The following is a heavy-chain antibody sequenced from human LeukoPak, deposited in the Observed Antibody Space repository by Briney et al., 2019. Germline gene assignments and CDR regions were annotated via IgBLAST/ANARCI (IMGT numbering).Heavy chain of an antibody. CDR2: MYHSGST. J-gene: IGHJ5*02. CDR1: GYSITSGYY. Sequence: SETLSLTCAVSGYSITSGYYWGWIRQPPGKGLEWIGSMYHSGSTYYNPSLKSRVTISVDASKNHFSLKLNSVTAADTAVYYCARDGNSPAGSWFDPWGQGTLVTVSS. V-gene: IGHV4-38-2*02. CDR3: ARDGNSPAGSWFDP. D-gene: IGHD2/OR15-2a*01.